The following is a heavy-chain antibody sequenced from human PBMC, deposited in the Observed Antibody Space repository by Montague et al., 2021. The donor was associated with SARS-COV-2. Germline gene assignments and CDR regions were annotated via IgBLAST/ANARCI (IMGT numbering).Heavy chain of an antibody. D-gene: IGHD3-9*01. V-gene: IGHV1-69*13. CDR1: GCTFSNYA. CDR3: ARGNYDNLTGYDSPVYFYYIDV. Sequence: SVKVSCKASGCTFSNYAMSWVRQAPGQGLEWMGGIIPLFGTTSYAQKFQGRVTITADESTSTAYMEMSSLRSEDTAVYYCARGNYDNLTGYDSPVYFYYIDVWGQGTTVTVSS. J-gene: IGHJ6*03. CDR2: IIPLFGTT.